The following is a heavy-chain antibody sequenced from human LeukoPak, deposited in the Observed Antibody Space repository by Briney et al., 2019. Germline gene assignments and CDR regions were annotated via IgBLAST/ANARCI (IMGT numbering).Heavy chain of an antibody. CDR2: IHHSGVT. J-gene: IGHJ4*02. CDR1: GYSIRDGYY. D-gene: IGHD2-8*01. Sequence: PSETLSLTCAASGYSIRDGYYWNWIRQPPGKGLEWIGAIHHSGVTSYNPSLKSRVSISVDTSKNQFSLRLNSATVADTAVYYCTSLYYSNDRCHYFDYWGRGTPLTVSS. CDR3: TSLYYSNDRCHYFDY. V-gene: IGHV4-38-2*01.